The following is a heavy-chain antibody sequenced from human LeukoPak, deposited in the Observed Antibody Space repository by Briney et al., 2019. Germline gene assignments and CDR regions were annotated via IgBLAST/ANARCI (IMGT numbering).Heavy chain of an antibody. D-gene: IGHD6-13*01. Sequence: GGSLRLSCAASGFTFSSYWMSWVRQAPGRGLEWVANIQQDGSEKYYVDSVKGRFTISRDNAKNSLYLQTNSLRAEDTAMYYCAKIGAAGNAFDIWGQGTMVTVSS. CDR2: IQQDGSEK. CDR1: GFTFSSYW. CDR3: AKIGAAGNAFDI. J-gene: IGHJ3*02. V-gene: IGHV3-7*01.